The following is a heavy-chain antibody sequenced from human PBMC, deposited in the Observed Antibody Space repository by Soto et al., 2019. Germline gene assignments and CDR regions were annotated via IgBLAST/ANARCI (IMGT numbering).Heavy chain of an antibody. Sequence: SETLSLTCGVSGGTVASSHWWSWVRQSPGRGLEWIGNVYHTGDTNFNPSLQSRVTFSVDKSNNQFSLRLTPVTAADTAVYFCAREIVTAGGNNYFDPWGPGTLVTVSS. D-gene: IGHD2-21*02. V-gene: IGHV4-4*02. CDR2: VYHTGDT. CDR1: GGTVASSHW. J-gene: IGHJ5*02. CDR3: AREIVTAGGNNYFDP.